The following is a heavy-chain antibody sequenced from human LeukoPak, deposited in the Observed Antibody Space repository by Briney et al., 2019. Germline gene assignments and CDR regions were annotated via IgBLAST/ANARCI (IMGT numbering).Heavy chain of an antibody. CDR3: TGGYTSLLDS. D-gene: IGHD6-13*01. CDR2: IRSKAYGATT. V-gene: IGHV3-49*04. J-gene: IGHJ4*02. CDR1: GFTFGDYA. Sequence: GGSLRLSCTTSGFTFGDYAMNWARQAPGKGLEWVGFIRSKAYGATTAYAASVKCRFTISRDDSKSIAYLQMNSLKTEDTAVYYCTGGYTSLLDSWGQGTLGTVSS.